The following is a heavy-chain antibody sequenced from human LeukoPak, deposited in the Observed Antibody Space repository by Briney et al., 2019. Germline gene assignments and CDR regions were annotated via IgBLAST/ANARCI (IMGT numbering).Heavy chain of an antibody. CDR3: ARFHYGINWFDP. J-gene: IGHJ5*02. Sequence: GASVKVSCKASGGTFSSYAISWVRQAPGQGLEWMGGIIPIFGTANYAQKFQGRVTITADKSMSTAYMELSSLRSEDTAVYYCARFHYGINWFDPWGQGTLVTVSS. V-gene: IGHV1-69*06. CDR2: IIPIFGTA. D-gene: IGHD4-17*01. CDR1: GGTFSSYA.